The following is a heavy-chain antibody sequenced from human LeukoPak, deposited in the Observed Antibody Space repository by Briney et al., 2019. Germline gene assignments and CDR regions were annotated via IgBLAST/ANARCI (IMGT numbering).Heavy chain of an antibody. CDR2: FNSDDSR. Sequence: PGGSLRLSCAVSGFSVRSNCMTWVRQAPGKGLEWVSVFNSDDSRHYADSVKGRFSITRDNSKNTLYLQMNNLRVEDTAVYYCARDGGWLQSEAYDVWGQGTMVTVS. CDR1: GFSVRSNC. D-gene: IGHD5-24*01. CDR3: ARDGGWLQSEAYDV. V-gene: IGHV3-66*01. J-gene: IGHJ3*01.